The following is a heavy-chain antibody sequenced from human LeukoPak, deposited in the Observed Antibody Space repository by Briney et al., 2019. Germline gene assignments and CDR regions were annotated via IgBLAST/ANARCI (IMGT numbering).Heavy chain of an antibody. CDR1: GFTFSSYE. CDR2: ISSSGSTI. D-gene: IGHD3-10*01. CDR3: AKDTNYYGSGSYFGY. V-gene: IGHV3-48*03. Sequence: GGSLRLSCAASGFTFSSYEMNWVRQAPGKGLEWVSYISSSGSTIYYADSVKGRFTISRDNSKNTLHLQMNGLRADDTAVYYCAKDTNYYGSGSYFGYWGQGTLVTVSS. J-gene: IGHJ4*02.